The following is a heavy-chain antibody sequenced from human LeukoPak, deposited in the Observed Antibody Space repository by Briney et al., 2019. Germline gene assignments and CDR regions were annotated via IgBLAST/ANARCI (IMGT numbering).Heavy chain of an antibody. CDR3: ARVGHNWNSVDY. CDR2: INPNSGGT. D-gene: IGHD1-7*01. V-gene: IGHV1-2*02. CDR1: GYAFTGYY. Sequence: ASVKVSCKASGYAFTGYYMHWVRQAPGQGLEWMGWINPNSGGTNYAQKFQGRVTMTRDTSISSAYMELNRLRSDDTAVYYCARVGHNWNSVDYWGQGTLVTVSS. J-gene: IGHJ4*02.